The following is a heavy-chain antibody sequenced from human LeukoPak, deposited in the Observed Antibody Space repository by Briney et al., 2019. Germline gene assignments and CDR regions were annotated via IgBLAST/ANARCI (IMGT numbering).Heavy chain of an antibody. CDR3: ARGHFIAVAGIDY. CDR2: INAGNGNT. Sequence: RASVKVSCKASGYTFTSYAMHWVRQAPGQRLEWMGWINAGNGNTKYSQKFQGRVTITRDTSASTAYMELSSLRSEDTAVYYCARGHFIAVAGIDYWGQGTLVTVSS. CDR1: GYTFTSYA. D-gene: IGHD6-19*01. V-gene: IGHV1-3*01. J-gene: IGHJ4*02.